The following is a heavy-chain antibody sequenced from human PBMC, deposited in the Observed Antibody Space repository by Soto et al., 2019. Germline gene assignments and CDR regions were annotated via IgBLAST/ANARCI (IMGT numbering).Heavy chain of an antibody. D-gene: IGHD4-17*01. CDR2: ISSDSVWI. V-gene: IGHV3-21*01. J-gene: IGHJ4*02. CDR1: GFTFSSST. CDR3: ASGSYGDYSD. Sequence: PGGSLRLSCAASGFTFSSSTTNWVRQAPGKGLEWVSSISSDSVWIYYAASVKGRFTISRDNAKNSLFLQMSSLRAEDTAVYYCASGSYGDYSDWGQGTLVTVSS.